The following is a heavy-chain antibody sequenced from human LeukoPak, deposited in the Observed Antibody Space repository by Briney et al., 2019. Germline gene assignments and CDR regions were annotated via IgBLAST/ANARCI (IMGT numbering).Heavy chain of an antibody. Sequence: PGGSLRLSCAAAGFTLSTYEMIWVRQAPGKGREAVSYISSGGDTIYYADSVKGRFTISRDDAKNSLYLQMNSRRAEDTAVYYCARIWGDYWGQGALVTVSS. CDR2: ISSGGDTI. CDR1: GFTLSTYE. D-gene: IGHD7-27*01. V-gene: IGHV3-48*03. CDR3: ARIWGDY. J-gene: IGHJ4*02.